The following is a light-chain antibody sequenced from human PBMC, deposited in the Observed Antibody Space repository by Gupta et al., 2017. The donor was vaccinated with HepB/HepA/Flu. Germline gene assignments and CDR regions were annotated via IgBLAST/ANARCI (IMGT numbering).Light chain of an antibody. J-gene: IGKJ3*01. Sequence: DIQMTQSPSSLSASVGDRVTITCRASQSISSYLNWYQQKPGKAPKLLIYAASRLQSGVPSRFSGSGSGTDFTLTISRLQPEDFATYYCQQSDSTSFTFGHGTKVDIK. CDR3: QQSDSTSFT. V-gene: IGKV1-39*01. CDR1: QSISSY. CDR2: AAS.